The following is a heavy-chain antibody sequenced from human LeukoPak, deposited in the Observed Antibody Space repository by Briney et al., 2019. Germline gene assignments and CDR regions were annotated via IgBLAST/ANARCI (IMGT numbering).Heavy chain of an antibody. J-gene: IGHJ4*02. CDR2: IYYSGST. Sequence: SETLSLTCTASGSSISSGGYYWGWIRQPPGKGLEWIGSIYYSGSTYYNPSLKSRVTISVDTSKSQFSLKLSSVTAADTAVYYCASPGGGPTKYWGQGTLVTVSS. D-gene: IGHD3-16*01. V-gene: IGHV4-39*01. CDR1: GSSISSGGYY. CDR3: ASPGGGPTKY.